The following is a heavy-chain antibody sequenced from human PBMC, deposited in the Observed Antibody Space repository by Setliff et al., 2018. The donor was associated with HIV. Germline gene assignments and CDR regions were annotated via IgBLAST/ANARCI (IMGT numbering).Heavy chain of an antibody. CDR3: ARGIAALTASFDS. V-gene: IGHV5-51*01. Sequence: GESLKISCKGSGYSFTSYWIAWVRQKPGKGLEWMGIIFPGDSKMRYSPSFQGRVTLSADKSISTAYLQWSSLQASDSGMYYCARGIAALTASFDSWGQGSLVTVSS. J-gene: IGHJ4*02. CDR1: GYSFTSYW. D-gene: IGHD2-21*02. CDR2: IFPGDSKM.